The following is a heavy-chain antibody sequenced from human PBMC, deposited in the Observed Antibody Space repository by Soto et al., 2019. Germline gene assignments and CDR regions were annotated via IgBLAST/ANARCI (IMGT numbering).Heavy chain of an antibody. CDR1: KYTLTELT. D-gene: IGHD1-26*01. J-gene: IGHJ4*02. CDR2: SVPQEGEP. CDR3: AADRKIVGTIGAYDF. V-gene: IGHV1-24*01. Sequence: ASVKVSCKVPKYTLTELTIDWLRQAPGKGLEWLGRSVPQEGEPIYPQKFQGSLSMTEGRSAGTAYMERTSLRFEDTAVYFCAADRKIVGTIGAYDFWGQGSLVT.